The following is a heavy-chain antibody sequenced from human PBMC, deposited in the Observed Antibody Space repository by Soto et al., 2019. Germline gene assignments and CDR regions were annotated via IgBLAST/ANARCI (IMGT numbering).Heavy chain of an antibody. Sequence: QSGGSLRLSCAASGFTFDDYAMHWVRQAPGKGLEWVSGISWNSGSIGYADSVKGRFTISRDNAKNSLYLQMNSLRAEDTALYYCAKGGGYYYDSSGYSFDYWGQGTLVTVSS. CDR2: ISWNSGSI. CDR3: AKGGGYYYDSSGYSFDY. D-gene: IGHD3-22*01. CDR1: GFTFDDYA. J-gene: IGHJ4*02. V-gene: IGHV3-9*01.